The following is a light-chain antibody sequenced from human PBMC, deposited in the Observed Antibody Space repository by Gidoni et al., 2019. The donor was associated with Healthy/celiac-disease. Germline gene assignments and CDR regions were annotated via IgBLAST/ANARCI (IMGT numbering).Light chain of an antibody. J-gene: IGKJ1*01. V-gene: IGKV4-1*01. CDR1: QSVVYSSNKKNY. Sequence: DIVMTQSPDSLAVSLGERATINCKSSQSVVYSSNKKNYLAWYQQNPGQPPKLLIYWASTRESGVPDRVSGSGSGTEFTLSSSSLQAEDVAVYYCQQYYRTPWTFGQXTKVEIK. CDR2: WAS. CDR3: QQYYRTPWT.